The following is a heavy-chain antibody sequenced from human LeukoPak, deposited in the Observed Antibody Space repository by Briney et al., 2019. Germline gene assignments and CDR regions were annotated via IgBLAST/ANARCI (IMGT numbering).Heavy chain of an antibody. V-gene: IGHV4-59*01. CDR3: ARTSRSCTNGVCYSVVDY. D-gene: IGHD2-8*01. CDR1: GGSISSYY. CDR2: IYYSGST. J-gene: IGHJ4*02. Sequence: SETLSLTCTVSGGSISSYYWSWIRQPPGKGLEWIAYIYYSGSTNYNPSLKSRVTISVDTSKNQFSLKLSSVTAEDTAVYYCARTSRSCTNGVCYSVVDYWGQGTLVTVSS.